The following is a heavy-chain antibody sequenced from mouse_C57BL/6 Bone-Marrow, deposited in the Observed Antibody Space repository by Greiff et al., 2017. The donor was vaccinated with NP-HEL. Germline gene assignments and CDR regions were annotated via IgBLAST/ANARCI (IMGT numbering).Heavy chain of an antibody. J-gene: IGHJ3*01. CDR1: GFNIKDDY. V-gene: IGHV14-4*01. CDR2: IDPENGDT. Sequence: VHVKQSGAELVRPGASVKLSCTASGFNIKDDYMHWVKQRPEQGLEWIGWIDPENGDTEYASKFQGKATITADTSSNTAYLQLSSLTSEDTAVYYCTTDLLWLRRAWFAYWGQGTLVTVSA. CDR3: TTDLLWLRRAWFAY. D-gene: IGHD2-2*01.